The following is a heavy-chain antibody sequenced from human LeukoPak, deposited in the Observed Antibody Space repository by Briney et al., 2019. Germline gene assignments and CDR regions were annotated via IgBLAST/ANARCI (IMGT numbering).Heavy chain of an antibody. CDR3: VTDIVVVPAAIGYYGMDV. V-gene: IGHV3-64D*06. J-gene: IGHJ6*04. Sequence: GGSLRLSCAASGFTFSSYGMHWVRQAPGKGLEYVSAISSNGGSTYYADSVKGRFTISRDNSKNTLYLQMSSLRAEDTAVYYCVTDIVVVPAAIGYYGMDVWGKGTTVTVSS. CDR1: GFTFSSYG. D-gene: IGHD2-2*01. CDR2: ISSNGGST.